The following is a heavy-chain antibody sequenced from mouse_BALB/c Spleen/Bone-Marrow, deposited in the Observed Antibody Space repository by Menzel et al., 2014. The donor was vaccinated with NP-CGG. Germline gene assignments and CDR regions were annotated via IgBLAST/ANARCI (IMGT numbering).Heavy chain of an antibody. CDR1: GFTFSSFG. D-gene: IGHD4-1*01. V-gene: IGHV5-17*02. CDR2: ISSGSSTI. J-gene: IGHJ2*01. CDR3: ARGGNWEDFDY. Sequence: EVKLVESGGGLVQPGGSRKLSCAASGFTFSSFGMHWVRQAPERGLEGVAYISSGSSTIYYADTVKGRFTISRDNPKNTLFLQMTSLRSEDTAMYYCARGGNWEDFDYWGQGTTLTVSS.